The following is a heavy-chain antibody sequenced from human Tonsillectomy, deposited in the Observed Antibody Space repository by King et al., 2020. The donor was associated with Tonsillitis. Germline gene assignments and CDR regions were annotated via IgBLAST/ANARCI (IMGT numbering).Heavy chain of an antibody. J-gene: IGHJ6*02. CDR1: GGSISSYY. CDR3: ARDYYYYGMDV. CDR2: IYYSGST. Sequence: QLQESGPGLVKPSETLSLTCTVSGGSISSYYWSWIRQPPGKGLEWIGYIYYSGSTNYNPSLKSRVTISVDTSKNQFSLKLSSVTAADTAVYYCARDYYYYGMDVWGQGTTVTVSS. V-gene: IGHV4-59*01.